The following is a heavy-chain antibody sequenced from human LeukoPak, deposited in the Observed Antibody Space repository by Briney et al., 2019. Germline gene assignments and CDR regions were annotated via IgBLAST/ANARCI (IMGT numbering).Heavy chain of an antibody. D-gene: IGHD3-3*01. CDR3: ARDQTYYDFWSGSTTAQDNWFDP. Sequence: SVKVSCKASGGTFSSSAISWVRQAPGQGLEWMGGIIPIFGTANYAQKFQGRVTITTDESTSTAYMELGSLRSEDTAVYYCARDQTYYDFWSGSTTAQDNWFDPWGQGTLVTVSS. V-gene: IGHV1-69*05. CDR2: IIPIFGTA. CDR1: GGTFSSSA. J-gene: IGHJ5*02.